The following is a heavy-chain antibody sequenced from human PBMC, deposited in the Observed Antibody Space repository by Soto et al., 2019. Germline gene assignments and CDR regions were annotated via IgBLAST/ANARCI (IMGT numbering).Heavy chain of an antibody. CDR2: IYYIGST. V-gene: IGHV4-31*03. Sequence: SETLSLTCTVSGGSISSGGYYWNWIRQHPGKGLEWIGYIYYIGSTYYNPSLKSRVTISLDTSKNQFSLKLSSVTAADTAVYYCARGPWLVGDVTSFDYWGQGTLVTVS. CDR3: ARGPWLVGDVTSFDY. J-gene: IGHJ4*02. CDR1: GGSISSGGYY. D-gene: IGHD6-19*01.